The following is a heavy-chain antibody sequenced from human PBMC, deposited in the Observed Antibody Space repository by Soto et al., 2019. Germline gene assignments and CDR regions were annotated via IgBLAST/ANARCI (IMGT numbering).Heavy chain of an antibody. CDR2: IWYDGSNK. V-gene: IGHV3-33*01. J-gene: IGHJ6*02. Sequence: GGSLRLSCAASGFTFSSYGMHWVRQAPGKGLEWVAVIWYDGSNKYYADSVKGRFTISRDNSKNTLYLQMNSLRAEDTAVYYCARDRTGSATYYYYYGMDVWGQGTTVTVSS. CDR1: GFTFSSYG. D-gene: IGHD3-9*01. CDR3: ARDRTGSATYYYYYGMDV.